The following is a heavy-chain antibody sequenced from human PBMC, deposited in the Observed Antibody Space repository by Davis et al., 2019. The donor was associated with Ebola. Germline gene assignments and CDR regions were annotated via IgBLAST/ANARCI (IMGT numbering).Heavy chain of an antibody. CDR1: GGSISTTNW. D-gene: IGHD2-15*01. CDR2: IYHSGST. V-gene: IGHV4-4*02. Sequence: PSETLSLTCAVSGGSISTTNWWSWVRQPPGKGLEWIGEIYHSGSTNYNPSLKSRVIMSVDKSKNQFSLKLSSVTAADTAVYYCARQKNYCSGDSCYFDYWGQGILVTVSS. CDR3: ARQKNYCSGDSCYFDY. J-gene: IGHJ4*02.